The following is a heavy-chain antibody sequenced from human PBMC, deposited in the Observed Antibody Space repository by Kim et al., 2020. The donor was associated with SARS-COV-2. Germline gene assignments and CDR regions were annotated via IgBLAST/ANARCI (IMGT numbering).Heavy chain of an antibody. V-gene: IGHV4-34*01. CDR2: INHSGST. Sequence: SETLSLTCAVYGGSFSGYYWSWIRQPPGKGLEWIGEINHSGSTNYNPSLKSRVTISVDTSKNQFSLKLSSVTAADMPVYYCARGLVTMVRGVITYYFDY. CDR3: ARGLVTMVRGVITYYFDY. CDR1: GGSFSGYY. D-gene: IGHD3-10*01. J-gene: IGHJ4*01.